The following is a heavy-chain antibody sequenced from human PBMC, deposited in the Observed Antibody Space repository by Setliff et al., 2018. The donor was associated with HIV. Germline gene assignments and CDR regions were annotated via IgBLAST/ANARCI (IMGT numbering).Heavy chain of an antibody. D-gene: IGHD1-26*01. Sequence: SVKVSCKASGGTFSSYAINWVRQAPGQGLDWMGRIIPILGVANYAQRFQGKVTITADKSTSTAYMELSSLRSEDTAVYYCARDRGSGELYFDYWGQGTLVTVSS. J-gene: IGHJ4*02. CDR1: GGTFSSYA. CDR2: IIPILGVA. CDR3: ARDRGSGELYFDY. V-gene: IGHV1-69*04.